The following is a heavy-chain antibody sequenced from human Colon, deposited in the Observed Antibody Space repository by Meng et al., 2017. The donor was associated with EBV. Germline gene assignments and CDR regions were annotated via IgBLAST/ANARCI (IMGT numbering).Heavy chain of an antibody. D-gene: IGHD6-19*01. V-gene: IGHV3-21*01. CDR3: ARDLSSCAWYQGDS. Sequence: EVQLVESGGGLVKPGGSLRLYWAASGFTFNSYTMNWVRQAPGKGLEWVSSISSGSTYIYYADSVKGRFSISRDNAKRSLYLQMNSLRADDTAVYYCARDLSSCAWYQGDSWGQGTLVTVSS. CDR1: GFTFNSYT. CDR2: ISSGSTYI. J-gene: IGHJ4*02.